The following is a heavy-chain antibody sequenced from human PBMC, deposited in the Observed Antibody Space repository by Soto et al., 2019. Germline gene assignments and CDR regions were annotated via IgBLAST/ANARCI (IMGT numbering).Heavy chain of an antibody. Sequence: QVQLQESGPGLVKPSETLSLTCTVSGGSISSYYWSWIRQPPGKGLEWIGYIYYSGSTNYNPSLKSRVALSVDTSKNQFSLKLSSVTAADTAVYYCPRQIIAARPFDYWGQGNLVTVSS. V-gene: IGHV4-59*08. CDR1: GGSISSYY. D-gene: IGHD6-6*01. CDR2: IYYSGST. CDR3: PRQIIAARPFDY. J-gene: IGHJ4*02.